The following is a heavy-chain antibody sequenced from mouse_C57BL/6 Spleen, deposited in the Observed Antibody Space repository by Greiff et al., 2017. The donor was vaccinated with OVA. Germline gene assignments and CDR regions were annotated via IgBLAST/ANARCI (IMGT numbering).Heavy chain of an antibody. D-gene: IGHD1-1*01. CDR2: IYPSDSET. CDR3: ARLDSYYYGSDYFDY. V-gene: IGHV1-61*01. CDR1: GYTFTSYW. J-gene: IGHJ2*01. Sequence: QVQLQQPGAELVRPGSSVKLSCKASGYTFTSYWMDWVKQRPGQGLEWIGNIYPSDSETHYNQKFKDKATLTVDKSSSTAYMQLSSLTSEDSAVYYCARLDSYYYGSDYFDYWGQGTTLTVSS.